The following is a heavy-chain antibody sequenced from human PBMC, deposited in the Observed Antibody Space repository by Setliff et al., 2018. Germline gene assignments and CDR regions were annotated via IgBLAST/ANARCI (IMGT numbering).Heavy chain of an antibody. D-gene: IGHD2-15*01. Sequence: QPGGSLSLSCEGSGFSFSNYAMNWVRQAPGKRLEWVSGISGGGTRKDYADSVKGRCTISRDNSKNTLFLHMNSLRAEDTAKYSCAKVNRRGWYSYFEDAFDMWGQGTMVTVSS. CDR1: GFSFSNYA. J-gene: IGHJ3*02. V-gene: IGHV3-23*01. CDR3: AKVNRRGWYSYFEDAFDM. CDR2: ISGGGTRK.